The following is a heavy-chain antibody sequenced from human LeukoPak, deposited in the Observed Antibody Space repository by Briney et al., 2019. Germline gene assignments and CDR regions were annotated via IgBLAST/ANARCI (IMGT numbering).Heavy chain of an antibody. D-gene: IGHD5-18*01. CDR3: ARGWDSYGAFDF. Sequence: PGRSLRLSCAASGFTFSNYAMNWVRQAPGKGLEWVSYISSTGSTVYYADSVKGRFTISRDNPKNSLYLQMNTLRAEDTAFYYCARGWDSYGAFDFWGQGTLVTVSS. CDR1: GFTFSNYA. CDR2: ISSTGSTV. V-gene: IGHV3-48*03. J-gene: IGHJ4*02.